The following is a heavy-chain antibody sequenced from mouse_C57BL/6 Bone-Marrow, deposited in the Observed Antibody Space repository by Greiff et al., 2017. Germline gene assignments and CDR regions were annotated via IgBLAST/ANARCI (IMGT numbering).Heavy chain of an antibody. Sequence: EVQLQQSGPELVKPGASVKISCKASGYTFTDYYMNWVKQSHGKSLEWIGDIKPNNGSTSYNQKFKGKATLTVEKSSSTAYMELRSLTSEDSAVYYCAIYHVATIVATDSMDYWGQGTSVTVSS. CDR1: GYTFTDYY. CDR3: AIYHVATIVATDSMDY. J-gene: IGHJ4*01. CDR2: IKPNNGST. V-gene: IGHV1-26*01. D-gene: IGHD1-1*01.